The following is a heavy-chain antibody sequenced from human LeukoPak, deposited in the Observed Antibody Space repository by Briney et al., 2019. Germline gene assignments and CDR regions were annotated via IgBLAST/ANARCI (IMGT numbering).Heavy chain of an antibody. CDR3: ARGAVAGNGYYYYGMDV. V-gene: IGHV3-48*03. J-gene: IGHJ6*04. CDR2: ISSSGSTI. Sequence: PGGSLRLSCAASGFTFSSYEMNWVSQAPGKGLEWVSYISSSGSTIYYADSVKGRFTISRDNAKNSLYLQMNSLRAEDTAVYYCARGAVAGNGYYYYGMDVWGKGTTVTVSS. CDR1: GFTFSSYE. D-gene: IGHD6-19*01.